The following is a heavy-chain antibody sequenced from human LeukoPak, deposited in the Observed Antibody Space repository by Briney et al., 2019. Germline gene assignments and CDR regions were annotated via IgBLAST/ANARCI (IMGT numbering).Heavy chain of an antibody. J-gene: IGHJ4*02. V-gene: IGHV4-59*08. D-gene: IGHD1-7*01. CDR2: IYYSGST. CDR1: GTSINSYN. CDR3: ARLTGTAGDY. Sequence: SETLSLTCTVSGTSINSYNWNWIRQPPGKGLEWIGYIYYSGSTNYNPSLKSRVTISIDTSKNQFSLKLSSVTAADTAVYYCARLTGTAGDYWGQGTLVTVSS.